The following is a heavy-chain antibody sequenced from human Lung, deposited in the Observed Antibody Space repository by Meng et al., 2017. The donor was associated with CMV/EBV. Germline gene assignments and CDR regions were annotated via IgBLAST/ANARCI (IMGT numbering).Heavy chain of an antibody. CDR3: ARDRGRFLEWLFPDY. V-gene: IGHV3-30*04. Sequence: GGSLRLXCAASGFTFSSYAMHWVRQAPGKGLEWVAVISYDGSNKYYADSVKGRFTISRDNSKNTLYLQMNSLRAEDTAVYYCARDRGRFLEWLFPDYWGQGXLVTVSS. J-gene: IGHJ4*02. CDR2: ISYDGSNK. D-gene: IGHD3-3*01. CDR1: GFTFSSYA.